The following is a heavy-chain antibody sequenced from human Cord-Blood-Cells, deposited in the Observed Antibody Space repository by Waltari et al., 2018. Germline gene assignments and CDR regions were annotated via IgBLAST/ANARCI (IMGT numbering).Heavy chain of an antibody. V-gene: IGHV3-23*04. Sequence: EVQLVESGGGLVQHGGSLRLSRAASGFTFGLYAITWVRQAPGKGLEWVSGISGSGGNTYYADSVKGRFTISRDNSKNTLYLQMNSLRAEDTAVYYCAKDPDYDILTGYYWFDPWGQGTLVTVSS. D-gene: IGHD3-9*01. CDR3: AKDPDYDILTGYYWFDP. CDR2: ISGSGGNT. CDR1: GFTFGLYA. J-gene: IGHJ5*02.